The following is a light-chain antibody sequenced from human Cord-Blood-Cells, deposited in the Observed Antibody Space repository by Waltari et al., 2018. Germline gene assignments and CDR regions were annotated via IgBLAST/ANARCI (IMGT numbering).Light chain of an antibody. J-gene: IGKJ2*01. V-gene: IGKV3-15*01. Sequence: DIVMTQSPATLSVSPGETATLSCRASQSVSSNLAWYQQKPGHAPRLLIYGAATRATGIPASFSGSGSGTEFTLTISSLQSEDFAVYYCQQYNNWPPEYTFGQGTKLEIK. CDR2: GAA. CDR1: QSVSSN. CDR3: QQYNNWPPEYT.